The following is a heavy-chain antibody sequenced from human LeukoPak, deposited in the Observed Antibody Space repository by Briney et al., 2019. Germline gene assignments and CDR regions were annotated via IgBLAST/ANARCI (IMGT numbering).Heavy chain of an antibody. CDR3: AKRRMVSR. V-gene: IGHV3-23*01. Sequence: ASVKVSCKAPGFTFSSYAMSWVRQAPGKGLEWVSAISGSGGSTYYADSVKGRFTISRDNSKNTLYLQMNSLRAEDTAVYYCAKRRMVSRWGQGTLVTVSS. J-gene: IGHJ4*02. D-gene: IGHD5-18*01. CDR1: GFTFSSYA. CDR2: ISGSGGST.